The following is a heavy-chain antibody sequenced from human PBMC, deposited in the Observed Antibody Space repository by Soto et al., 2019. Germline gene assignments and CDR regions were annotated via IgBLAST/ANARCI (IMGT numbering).Heavy chain of an antibody. CDR3: ARGHVDIVATIMIPGPFDY. Sequence: GASVNVSCKASGYTFTSYYMHWVRQAPGQGLEWMGIINPSGGSTSYAQKFQGRVTMTRDTSTSTVYMELSSLRSEDTAVYYCARGHVDIVATIMIPGPFDYWGQGTLVTVSS. CDR2: INPSGGST. J-gene: IGHJ4*02. CDR1: GYTFTSYY. D-gene: IGHD5-12*01. V-gene: IGHV1-46*03.